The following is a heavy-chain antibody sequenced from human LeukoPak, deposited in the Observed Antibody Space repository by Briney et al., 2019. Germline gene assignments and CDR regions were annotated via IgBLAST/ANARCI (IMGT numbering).Heavy chain of an antibody. CDR3: AKGLGTGSVLARPLHY. V-gene: IGHV3-30*18. CDR2: ISSDGYRT. CDR1: GFPFSTYD. J-gene: IGHJ4*02. D-gene: IGHD3-10*01. Sequence: GGSLRLSCAASGFPFSTYDMHWVRQAPDKGLQWVAVISSDGYRTDYPDSVRGRLTISRDNFKNTVDLQMISVTAEDTAMYFCAKGLGTGSVLARPLHYWGQGTLVTVSS.